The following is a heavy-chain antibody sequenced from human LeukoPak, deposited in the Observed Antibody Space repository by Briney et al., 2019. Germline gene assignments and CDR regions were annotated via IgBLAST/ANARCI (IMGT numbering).Heavy chain of an antibody. CDR1: GGSISSYY. CDR2: IYTIGST. Sequence: SETLSLTCTVSGGSISSYYWSWIRQPPGKGLEWIGYIYTIGSTNYNPSLKSRVTISVDPSKNQFSLKLSSVTAADTAVYYCARAGIAAAGTNWFDPWGQGTLVTVSS. V-gene: IGHV4-4*09. J-gene: IGHJ5*02. D-gene: IGHD6-13*01. CDR3: ARAGIAAAGTNWFDP.